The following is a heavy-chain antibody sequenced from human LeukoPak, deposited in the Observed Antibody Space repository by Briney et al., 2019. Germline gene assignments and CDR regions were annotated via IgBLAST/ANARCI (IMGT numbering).Heavy chain of an antibody. CDR3: ARDGSTIFGVAKHTN. D-gene: IGHD3-3*01. Sequence: SVKVSCKASGGTFSSYAISWVRQAPGQGLEWMGRIIPILGIANYAQKFQGRVTITADKSTSTAYMELSSLRSEDTAVYYCARDGSTIFGVAKHTNWGQGTLVTVSS. J-gene: IGHJ4*02. CDR2: IIPILGIA. V-gene: IGHV1-69*04. CDR1: GGTFSSYA.